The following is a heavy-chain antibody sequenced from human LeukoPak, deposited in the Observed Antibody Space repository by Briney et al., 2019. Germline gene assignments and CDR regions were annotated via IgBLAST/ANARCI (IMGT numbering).Heavy chain of an antibody. CDR1: GGTLSSHT. Sequence: ASVNASCEASGGTLSSHTISRVRQAPGHARDWMGRNLTILCIANYAQKFQALVTITADKSTSAAYIGLRCPTSEDTAVVYVARWATDSDVGGKGTTVTVSS. CDR2: NLTILCIA. D-gene: IGHD1-14*01. V-gene: IGHV1-69*02. J-gene: IGHJ6*04. CDR3: ARWATDSDV.